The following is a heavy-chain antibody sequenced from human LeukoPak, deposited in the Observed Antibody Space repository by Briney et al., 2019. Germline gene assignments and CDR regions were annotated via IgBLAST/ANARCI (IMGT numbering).Heavy chain of an antibody. CDR1: GGTFSDYG. CDR2: ISVYSGNT. J-gene: IGHJ4*02. V-gene: IGHV1-18*01. Sequence: ASVKVSCKASGGTFSDYGVTWVRQAPGQGLEWMGWISVYSGNTHYAQKLQGRVTMTTDTSTTTAYMELRSLRSDDTAVYYCARDYYDTSGYFYGSNYWGQGTLVTVSS. D-gene: IGHD3-22*01. CDR3: ARDYYDTSGYFYGSNY.